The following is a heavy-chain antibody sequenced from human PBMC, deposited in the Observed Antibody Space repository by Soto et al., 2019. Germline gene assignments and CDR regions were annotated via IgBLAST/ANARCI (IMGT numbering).Heavy chain of an antibody. D-gene: IGHD1-26*01. J-gene: IGHJ6*02. Sequence: QVQLVESGGGVVQPGRSLRLSCAASGFTFSSYAMHWVRQAPGKGLEWVAVISYDGSNKYYADSVKGRFTISRDNSKNPRYLQMNSLRAEDTAVYYCARETSDSGSYSYYYGMDVWGHGTAVTVSS. CDR3: ARETSDSGSYSYYYGMDV. CDR2: ISYDGSNK. V-gene: IGHV3-30-3*01. CDR1: GFTFSSYA.